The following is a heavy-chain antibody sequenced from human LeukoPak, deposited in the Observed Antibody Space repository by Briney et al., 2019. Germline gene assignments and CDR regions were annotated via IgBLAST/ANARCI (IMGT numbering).Heavy chain of an antibody. CDR1: GGSISSYY. J-gene: IGHJ4*02. D-gene: IGHD3-3*01. CDR3: ARGPYDFWSGYYLNYFDY. Sequence: SETLSLTCTVSGGSISSYYWSWIRQPPGKGLEWIGYIYYSGSTNYNPSLKSRVTISVDTSKNQFSLKLSSVTAADTAVYYCARGPYDFWSGYYLNYFDYWGQGTLVTVSS. V-gene: IGHV4-59*12. CDR2: IYYSGST.